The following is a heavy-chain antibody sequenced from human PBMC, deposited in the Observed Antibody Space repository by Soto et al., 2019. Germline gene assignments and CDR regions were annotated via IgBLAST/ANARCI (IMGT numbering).Heavy chain of an antibody. Sequence: HLQLHESGPGLVKPSDTLSLTCAVSGDSISGYYWTWIRQTPGKGLEWVGSISYSGTTDYNPSLKSRVSLSVDTTKNQFSLKLRSVTAADTAVYYCARHRGATPVYWGRGTVVTASS. J-gene: IGHJ4*02. CDR3: ARHRGATPVY. D-gene: IGHD1-26*01. V-gene: IGHV4-39*01. CDR1: GDSISGYY. CDR2: ISYSGTT.